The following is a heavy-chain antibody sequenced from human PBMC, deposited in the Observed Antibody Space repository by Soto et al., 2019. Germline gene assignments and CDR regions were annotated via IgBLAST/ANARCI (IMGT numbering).Heavy chain of an antibody. CDR1: GFAFSSYW. CDR3: ARVGQGRYYFDY. CDR2: INGDGSTT. V-gene: IGHV3-74*01. J-gene: IGHJ4*02. Sequence: PGGSLRLSCAGSGFAFSSYWIHWVRQVPGKGLVWVSRINGDGSTTSYADSVRGRFTISRDNAKDTLYLQMNSLGAEDTALYYCARVGQGRYYFDYWGQGTLVTVSS.